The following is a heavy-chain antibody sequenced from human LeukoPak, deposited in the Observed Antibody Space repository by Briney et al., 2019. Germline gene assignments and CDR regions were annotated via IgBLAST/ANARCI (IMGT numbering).Heavy chain of an antibody. CDR1: GGTFSSYA. V-gene: IGHV1-69*05. J-gene: IGHJ5*02. D-gene: IGHD3-16*01. CDR2: IIPIFGTA. Sequence: SVKVSCKASGGTFSSYAISWVRQAPGQGLEWMGGIIPIFGTANYPQKFQGRVTITTDESTSTAYMELSSLRSEDTAVYYCALTRGSTAATWFDPWGQGTLVTVSS. CDR3: ALTRGSTAATWFDP.